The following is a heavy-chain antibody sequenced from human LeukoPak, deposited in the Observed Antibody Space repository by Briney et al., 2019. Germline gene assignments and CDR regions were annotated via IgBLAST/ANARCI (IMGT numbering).Heavy chain of an antibody. CDR3: VGESGGVFDM. Sequence: PGGSLRLSCAASGFTFSDHYMDWVRQAPGKGLEWVGRTRNKANSYTTEYAASVKGRFTISRDDSKNSLYLQMNSLKSEDTAVYFCVGESGGVFDMWAKGKRFTV. J-gene: IGHJ3*02. V-gene: IGHV3-72*01. D-gene: IGHD2-15*01. CDR2: TRNKANSYTT. CDR1: GFTFSDHY.